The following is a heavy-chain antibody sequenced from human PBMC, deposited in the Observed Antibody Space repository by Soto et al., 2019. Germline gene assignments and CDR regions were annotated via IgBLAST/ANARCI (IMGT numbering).Heavy chain of an antibody. V-gene: IGHV3-23*01. CDR3: AKRPGSGWYYFDY. D-gene: IGHD6-19*01. CDR2: ISGSGGST. J-gene: IGHJ4*02. Sequence: GGSLRLSCAASGFTFSSYAMSWVCQAPGKGLEWVSAISGSGGSTYYADSVKGRFTISRDNSKNTLYLQMNSLRAEDAAVYYCAKRPGSGWYYFDYWGQGTLVTVSS. CDR1: GFTFSSYA.